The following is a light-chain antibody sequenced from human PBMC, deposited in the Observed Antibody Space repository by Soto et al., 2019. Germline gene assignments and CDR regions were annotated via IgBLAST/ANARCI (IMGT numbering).Light chain of an antibody. CDR2: GAS. J-gene: IGKJ5*01. V-gene: IGKV3-15*01. Sequence: EIVMTQSPATLSVSPGERATLSCRASQSVSSNLVCYHQQPGQHPSLLIYGASSRATGIPARFSGGGSGTEFTLTISSLESEDFAVYYCQQYNSSPFTFGQGTRLEIK. CDR1: QSVSSN. CDR3: QQYNSSPFT.